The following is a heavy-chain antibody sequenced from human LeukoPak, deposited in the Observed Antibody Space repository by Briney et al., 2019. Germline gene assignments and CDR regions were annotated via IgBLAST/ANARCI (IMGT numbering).Heavy chain of an antibody. Sequence: ASVMVSCMASGYTLTAYFLHWVRQAPGQGLDWMAMINPSSGSTNYAQKFQGRVTINADKSTSTAYMELSSLRSEDTAVYYCARVRDGYTFDYWGQATLVAVSS. CDR3: ARVRDGYTFDY. CDR2: INPSSGST. CDR1: GYTLTAYF. J-gene: IGHJ4*02. V-gene: IGHV1-46*01. D-gene: IGHD5-24*01.